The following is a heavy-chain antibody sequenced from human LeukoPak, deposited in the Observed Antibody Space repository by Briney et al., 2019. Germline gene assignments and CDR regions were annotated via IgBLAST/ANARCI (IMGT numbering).Heavy chain of an antibody. CDR2: INPNSGGT. J-gene: IGHJ5*02. CDR1: GYTFTGYY. Sequence: ASVKVSCKASGYTFTGYYTHWVRQAPGQGLEWMGWINPNSGGTNYAQKFQGRVTMTRDTSISTAYMELSRLRSDDTAVYYCARTLGSYCSSTSCYSGPLPFDPWGQGTLVTVSS. CDR3: ARTLGSYCSSTSCYSGPLPFDP. D-gene: IGHD2-2*01. V-gene: IGHV1-2*02.